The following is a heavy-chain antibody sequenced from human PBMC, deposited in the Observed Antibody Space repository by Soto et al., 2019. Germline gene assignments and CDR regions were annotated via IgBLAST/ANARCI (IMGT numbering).Heavy chain of an antibody. CDR1: GGSISSGGYY. CDR2: IYYSGST. V-gene: IGHV4-31*03. Sequence: PSETLSLTCTVSGGSISSGGYYWSWIRQHPGKGLEWIGYIYYSGSTYYNPSLKSRVTISVDTSKNQFSLKLSSVTAADTAVYYCARDQELLTYYYGMDVRGQGTTVTVSS. CDR3: ARDQELLTYYYGMDV. D-gene: IGHD2-15*01. J-gene: IGHJ6*02.